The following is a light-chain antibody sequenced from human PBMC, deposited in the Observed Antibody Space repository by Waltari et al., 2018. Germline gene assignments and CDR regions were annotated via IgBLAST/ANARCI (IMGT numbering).Light chain of an antibody. CDR2: WAS. CDR1: QRISSW. Sequence: DIQMTQSPSSVSASVGDRVTITCRASQRISSWLAWYQQKPGQPPKLLFSWASIRESGVPDRLSASGSGTDFTLTISSLQAEDVAVYYCHQHYTTPWTFGQGTKVEIK. V-gene: IGKV1-12*01. CDR3: HQHYTTPWT. J-gene: IGKJ1*01.